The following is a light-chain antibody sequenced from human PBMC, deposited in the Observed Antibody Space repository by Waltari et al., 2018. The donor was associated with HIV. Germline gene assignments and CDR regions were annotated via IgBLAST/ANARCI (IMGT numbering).Light chain of an antibody. J-gene: IGKJ1*01. CDR3: QQLNSYPRT. CDR2: AAS. CDR1: QAIGPS. Sequence: DVQLTQSPSFLSASVGDIVTITCRASQAIGPSLAWYKQKPGKAPNLLISAASTLQSGIPSRFSGDGSGTEFTLTISSLQAEDFATYYCQQLNSYPRTFGQGTKVDFK. V-gene: IGKV1-9*01.